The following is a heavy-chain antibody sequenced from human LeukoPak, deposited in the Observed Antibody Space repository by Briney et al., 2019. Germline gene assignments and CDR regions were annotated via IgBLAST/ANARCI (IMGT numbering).Heavy chain of an antibody. CDR2: ISYDGSNK. CDR1: GFTFSTYS. J-gene: IGHJ3*02. D-gene: IGHD6-13*01. CDR3: ARAMISWRNVWDI. V-gene: IGHV3-30*03. Sequence: GGSLRLSCAASGFTFSTYSMNWVRQAPGKGLEWVAVISYDGSNKYYADSVKGRFTISRDNSKNTLYLQMNSLRAEDTAVYYCARAMISWRNVWDIWGQGTMVTVSS.